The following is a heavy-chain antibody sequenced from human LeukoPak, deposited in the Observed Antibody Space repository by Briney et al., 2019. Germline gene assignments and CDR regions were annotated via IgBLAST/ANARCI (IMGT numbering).Heavy chain of an antibody. CDR2: ISSSSSYI. J-gene: IGHJ4*02. D-gene: IGHD3-22*01. CDR1: GFTFSSYS. Sequence: PGGSLRLSWAASGFTFSSYSMNWVRQAPGKGLGWVSSISSSSSYIYYADSVKGRFTISRDNAKNSLYLQMNSLRAEDTAVYYCARDPYYYDSSGYYYWGQGTLVTVSS. CDR3: ARDPYYYDSSGYYY. V-gene: IGHV3-21*01.